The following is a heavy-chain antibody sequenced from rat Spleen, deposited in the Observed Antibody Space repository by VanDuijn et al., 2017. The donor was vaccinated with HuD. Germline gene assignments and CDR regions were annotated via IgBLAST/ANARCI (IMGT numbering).Heavy chain of an antibody. J-gene: IGHJ2*01. Sequence: EVELVESGGGLVQPGRSLKLSCAASGFTFSNYFMAWVRQAPKKGLEWVATIIYDGSRTYYRDSVKGRFTISRDNAKSTLLLQMSSLRSEDTATYYCARLWDSWGQGVMVTVSS. CDR2: IIYDGSRT. V-gene: IGHV5-7*01. CDR1: GFTFSNYF. CDR3: ARLWDS.